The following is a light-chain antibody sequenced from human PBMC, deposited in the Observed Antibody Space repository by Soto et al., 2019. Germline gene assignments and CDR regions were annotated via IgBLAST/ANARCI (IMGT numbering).Light chain of an antibody. J-gene: IGLJ2*01. Sequence: QSALTQPASVSGSPGQSITISCTGTSRDVGGYNYVSWYQQHPGKAPKLMIYDVSKRPSGVSNRFSGSKSGNTDSLTISGLQAEDEADYYCSSYTSSSTVVFGGGTKLTVL. V-gene: IGLV2-14*01. CDR2: DVS. CDR1: SRDVGGYNY. CDR3: SSYTSSSTVV.